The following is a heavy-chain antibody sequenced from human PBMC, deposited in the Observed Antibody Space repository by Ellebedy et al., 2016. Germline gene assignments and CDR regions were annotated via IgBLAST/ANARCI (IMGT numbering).Heavy chain of an antibody. Sequence: GGSLRLSCAASGFTFDDYSMHWVRQAPGKGLEWVSLISWDGGSTYYADSVKGRFTISRDNSKNSLYLQMNSLRTEDTALYYCARDLGYYYYGMDVWGQGTTVTVSS. V-gene: IGHV3-43*01. CDR2: ISWDGGST. CDR3: ARDLGYYYYGMDV. CDR1: GFTFDDYS. J-gene: IGHJ6*02.